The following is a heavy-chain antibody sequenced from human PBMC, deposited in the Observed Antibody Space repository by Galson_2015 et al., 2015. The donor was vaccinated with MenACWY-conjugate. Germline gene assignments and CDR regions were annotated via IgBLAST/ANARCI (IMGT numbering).Heavy chain of an antibody. CDR2: IYPGDSDT. CDR3: ARKMGPDAFDV. Sequence: QSGAEVTKPGESLKISCTGSGYSYTNYWIGWVRQMPGKGLEWMGIIYPGDSDTRYSPSFQGHVTISADKSIATAYVQWSSLKASDTAMYYCARKMGPDAFDVWGQGTMVTVSS. J-gene: IGHJ3*01. CDR1: GYSYTNYW. V-gene: IGHV5-51*01. D-gene: IGHD1-26*01.